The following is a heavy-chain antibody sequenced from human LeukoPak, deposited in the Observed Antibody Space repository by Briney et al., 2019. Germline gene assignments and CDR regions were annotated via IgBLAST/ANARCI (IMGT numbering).Heavy chain of an antibody. Sequence: SETLSLTCAVYGGSFSGYYWSWLRQPPGKGLEWIGEINHSGSTNYNPSLKSRVTISVDTSKNQFSLKLSSVTAADTAVYYCARVPRGSSPIDYWGQGTLVTVSS. CDR2: INHSGST. CDR3: ARVPRGSSPIDY. V-gene: IGHV4-34*01. CDR1: GGSFSGYY. D-gene: IGHD6-6*01. J-gene: IGHJ4*02.